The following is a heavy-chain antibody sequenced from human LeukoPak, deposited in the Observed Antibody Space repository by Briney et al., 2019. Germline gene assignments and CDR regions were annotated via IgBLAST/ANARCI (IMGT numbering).Heavy chain of an antibody. V-gene: IGHV4-59*01. CDR3: ARAQEGIGSYFGYYYYMDV. CDR1: GGSISSYY. D-gene: IGHD1-26*01. Sequence: NPSETLSLTCTVSGGSISSYYWSWIRQPPGKGLEWIGYIYYSGSTNYNPSLKSRVTISVDTSKNQFSLKLSSVTAADTAVYYCARAQEGIGSYFGYYYYMDVWGKGTTVTISS. J-gene: IGHJ6*03. CDR2: IYYSGST.